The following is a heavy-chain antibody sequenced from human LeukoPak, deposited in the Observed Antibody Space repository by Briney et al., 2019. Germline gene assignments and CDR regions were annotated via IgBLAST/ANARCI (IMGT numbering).Heavy chain of an antibody. Sequence: GGSLRLSCAASGFTFSSYGMHWVRQAPGKGLEWVAVISYDGSNKYYADSVKGRFTISRDNSKNTLYLQMNSLRAEDTAVYYCARDWWDVDRSTLVGMDVWGQGTTVTVSS. CDR3: ARDWWDVDRSTLVGMDV. D-gene: IGHD5-12*01. V-gene: IGHV3-30*03. J-gene: IGHJ6*02. CDR2: ISYDGSNK. CDR1: GFTFSSYG.